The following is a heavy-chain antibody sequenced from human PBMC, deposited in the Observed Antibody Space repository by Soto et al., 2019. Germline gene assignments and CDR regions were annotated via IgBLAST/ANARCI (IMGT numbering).Heavy chain of an antibody. CDR1: GGSISSGGYY. CDR3: ARGTHLGGSYFGSRSDQNNWFDP. CDR2: IYYSGST. Sequence: SETLSLTCPISGGSISSGGYYWSWIRQHPGKGLEWIGYIYYSGSTYYNPSLKSRVTISVDTSKNQFSLKLSSVTAADTAVYYCARGTHLGGSYFGSRSDQNNWFDPWGQGTLVTVSS. D-gene: IGHD1-26*01. V-gene: IGHV4-31*03. J-gene: IGHJ5*02.